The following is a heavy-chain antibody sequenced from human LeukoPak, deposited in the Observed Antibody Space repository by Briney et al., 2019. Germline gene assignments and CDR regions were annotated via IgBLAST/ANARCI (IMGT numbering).Heavy chain of an antibody. D-gene: IGHD2-2*01. Sequence: GGSLRLSCAASGFTFSSYAMSWVRQAPGKGLEWVSYISSSGSTIYYADSVKGRFTISRDNAKNSLYLQMNSLRAEDTAVYYCARGGDIVVVPALRGDVWGQGTTVTVSS. V-gene: IGHV3-48*04. CDR1: GFTFSSYA. J-gene: IGHJ6*02. CDR2: ISSSGSTI. CDR3: ARGGDIVVVPALRGDV.